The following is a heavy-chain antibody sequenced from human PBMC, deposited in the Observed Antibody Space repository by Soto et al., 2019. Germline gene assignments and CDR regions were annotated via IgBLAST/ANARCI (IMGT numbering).Heavy chain of an antibody. D-gene: IGHD5-12*01. V-gene: IGHV1-3*01. J-gene: IGHJ4*02. CDR2: INAGNGNI. CDR3: ARVCGYSGYETYDY. CDR1: GYIFTNHA. Sequence: GASVKVSCKASGYIFTNHAIHWVRQAPGQRLEWMGWINAGNGNIKYSQKLQGRVTITRDTSASTVYMELSNLISEDTAVYYRARVCGYSGYETYDYWGQGTLVTVSS.